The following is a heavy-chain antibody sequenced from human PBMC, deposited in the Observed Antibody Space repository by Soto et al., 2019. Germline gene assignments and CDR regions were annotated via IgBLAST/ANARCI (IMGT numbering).Heavy chain of an antibody. J-gene: IGHJ4*02. V-gene: IGHV3-66*01. D-gene: IGHD2-15*01. CDR3: ATAKLLLPWLFDY. CDR1: GFIVSSNY. Sequence: GGSLRLCCAASGFIVSSNYMSWVRQAPGKGLEWVSVIYSGGSTFYADSVKGRFIISRDDSKNTLFLQMNSLRAEDTAVYYCATAKLLLPWLFDYWGQGTLVTVS. CDR2: IYSGGST.